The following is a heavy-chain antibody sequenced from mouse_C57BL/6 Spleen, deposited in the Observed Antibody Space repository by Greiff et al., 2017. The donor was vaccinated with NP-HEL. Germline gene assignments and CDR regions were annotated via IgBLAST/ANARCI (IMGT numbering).Heavy chain of an antibody. V-gene: IGHV5-6*01. J-gene: IGHJ3*01. CDR3: ARHSSYITTDEAWFAY. CDR2: ISSGGSYT. Sequence: EVMLVESGGDLVKPGGSLKLSCAASGFTFSSYGMSWVRQTPDKRLEWVATISSGGSYTYYPDSVKGRFTISRDNAKNTLYLQMSSLKSEDTAMYYCARHSSYITTDEAWFAYWGQGTLVTVSA. D-gene: IGHD1-1*01. CDR1: GFTFSSYG.